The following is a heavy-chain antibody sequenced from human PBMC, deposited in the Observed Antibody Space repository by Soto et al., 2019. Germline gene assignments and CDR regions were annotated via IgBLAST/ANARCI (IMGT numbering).Heavy chain of an antibody. Sequence: QITLKESGPTLVKPTQTLTLTCTFSGFSLSTSGVGVGWIRQPPGKALECLALIYWDDDKRYSPSLKSRLTITKDTSQNKVVLTMTNMDPVDTATYYCAHRLEWLVYDYWGQGTLVTVSS. CDR2: IYWDDDK. CDR3: AHRLEWLVYDY. V-gene: IGHV2-5*02. D-gene: IGHD6-19*01. J-gene: IGHJ4*02. CDR1: GFSLSTSGVG.